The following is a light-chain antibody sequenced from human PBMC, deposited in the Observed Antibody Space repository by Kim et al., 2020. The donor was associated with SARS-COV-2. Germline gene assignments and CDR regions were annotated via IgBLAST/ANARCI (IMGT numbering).Light chain of an antibody. V-gene: IGLV3-1*01. Sequence: VSPGQTASITCSGDKLGDKYASWYQQRPGQSPVVVIFRDNRRPSGIPERVSGSNSGNTATLTISGTQAMDEADYYCQAWDSSIYVFGTGTKVTVL. CDR2: RDN. J-gene: IGLJ1*01. CDR3: QAWDSSIYV. CDR1: KLGDKY.